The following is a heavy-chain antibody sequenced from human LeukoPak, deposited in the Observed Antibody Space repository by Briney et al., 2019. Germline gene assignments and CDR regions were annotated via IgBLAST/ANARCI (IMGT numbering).Heavy chain of an antibody. CDR2: ISGSGGST. CDR3: AKDRDKYSYGLNDY. J-gene: IGHJ4*02. Sequence: GGTLRLSCAASGFTFSSYGMSWVRQAPGKGLEWVSAISGSGGSTYYADSVKGRFTISRDNAKNSLYLQMNSLRAEDTAVYYCAKDRDKYSYGLNDYWGQGTLVTVSS. V-gene: IGHV3-23*01. CDR1: GFTFSSYG. D-gene: IGHD5-18*01.